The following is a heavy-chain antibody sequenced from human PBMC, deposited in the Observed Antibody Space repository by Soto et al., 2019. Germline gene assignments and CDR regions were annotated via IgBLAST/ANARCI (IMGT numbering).Heavy chain of an antibody. CDR3: AKDRSGIAAAGDFDY. V-gene: IGHV3-23*01. CDR1: GFTFSSYA. Sequence: LRLSCAASGFTFSSYAMSWVRQAPGKGLEWVSAISGSGGSTYYADTVKGRFTISRDNSKNTLYLQMNSLRAEDTAVYYCAKDRSGIAAAGDFDYWGQGTLVTVSS. D-gene: IGHD6-13*01. CDR2: ISGSGGST. J-gene: IGHJ4*02.